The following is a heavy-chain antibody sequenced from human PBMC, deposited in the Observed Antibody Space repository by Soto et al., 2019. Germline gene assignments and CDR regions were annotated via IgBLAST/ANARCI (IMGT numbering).Heavy chain of an antibody. D-gene: IGHD2-15*01. J-gene: IGHJ5*02. CDR2: IKPDGSDK. V-gene: IGHV3-7*03. CDR1: GFTFSNYW. Sequence: PGGSLRLSCAASGFTFSNYWMRWVRQAPGKGLEWVANIKPDGSDKYYVDSVKGRFTISRDNARNSLYLQMNTLRAEDTAVYYCARDQTPIWFDPWGQGTLVTVSS. CDR3: ARDQTPIWFDP.